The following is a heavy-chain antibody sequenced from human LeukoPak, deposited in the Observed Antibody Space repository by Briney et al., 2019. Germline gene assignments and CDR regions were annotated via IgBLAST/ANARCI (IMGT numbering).Heavy chain of an antibody. CDR1: GYSITSYW. J-gene: IGHJ3*02. V-gene: IGHV5-51*01. Sequence: HGESLKISCKGSGYSITSYWIGWVRQMPGKGLEWMGIIYPGDSDTRYSPSFQGQVTISADKSISTAYLQWSSLKASDTAMYYCARGSTSLGEAFDIWGQGTMVTVSS. D-gene: IGHD2-2*01. CDR3: ARGSTSLGEAFDI. CDR2: IYPGDSDT.